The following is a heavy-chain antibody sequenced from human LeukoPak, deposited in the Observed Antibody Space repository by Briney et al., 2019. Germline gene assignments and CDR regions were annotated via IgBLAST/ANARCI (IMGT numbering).Heavy chain of an antibody. D-gene: IGHD5-18*01. CDR1: GFTFSSSS. CDR3: ARDRWGYSYGGD. J-gene: IGHJ4*02. Sequence: GGSLRLSCAASGFTFSSSSMNWVRQAPGKGLEWISYISSSSSTIYYEDSVKGRFTISRDDAKNSLYLQMNSLRAEDTAVYFCARDRWGYSYGGDWGQGTLVTVSS. V-gene: IGHV3-48*01. CDR2: ISSSSSTI.